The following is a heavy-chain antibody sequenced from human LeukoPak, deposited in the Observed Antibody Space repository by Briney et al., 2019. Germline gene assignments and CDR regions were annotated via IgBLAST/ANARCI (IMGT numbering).Heavy chain of an antibody. V-gene: IGHV3-74*01. Sequence: GGSLRLSCAASGFTFSRYWMHWVRQAPGEGLVWVSRIDEHGSTTDYADSVEGRFTIYRDNAKNTLYLQMNSLRAEDTAVYYCARDGGSRTYYYGSGDYGMDVWGQGTTVTVSS. CDR3: ARDGGSRTYYYGSGDYGMDV. D-gene: IGHD3-10*01. CDR2: IDEHGSTT. J-gene: IGHJ6*02. CDR1: GFTFSRYW.